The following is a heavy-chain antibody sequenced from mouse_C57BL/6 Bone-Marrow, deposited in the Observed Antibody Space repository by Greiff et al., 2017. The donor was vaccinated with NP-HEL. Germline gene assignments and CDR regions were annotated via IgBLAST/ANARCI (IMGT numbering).Heavy chain of an antibody. CDR1: GFTFSSYA. CDR3: ATLLYYDYDEYY. Sequence: EVMLVESGGGLVKPGGSLKLSCAASGFTFSSYAMSWVRQTPEKRLEWVATISDGGSYTYYPDNVKGRFTISRDNAKNNLYLQMSHLKSEDTAMYYCATLLYYDYDEYYWGQGTTLTVSS. D-gene: IGHD2-4*01. CDR2: ISDGGSYT. V-gene: IGHV5-4*03. J-gene: IGHJ2*01.